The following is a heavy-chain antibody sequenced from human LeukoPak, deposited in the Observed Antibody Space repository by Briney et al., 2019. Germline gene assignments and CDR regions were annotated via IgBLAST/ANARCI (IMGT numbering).Heavy chain of an antibody. V-gene: IGHV3-48*01. CDR2: ISSSSSTI. D-gene: IGHD6-19*01. CDR1: GLTFSSYS. J-gene: IGHJ4*02. CDR3: SRNPHPHCSGVHCPCDS. Sequence: PGGSLRLSCAASGLTFSSYSMNWVRQAPGKGLEWVSYISSSSSTIYYADSVKGRFTISRDNAKNSLYLQMNSLKTEDTGVYYCSRNPHPHCSGVHCPCDSWGQGTLVTVSS.